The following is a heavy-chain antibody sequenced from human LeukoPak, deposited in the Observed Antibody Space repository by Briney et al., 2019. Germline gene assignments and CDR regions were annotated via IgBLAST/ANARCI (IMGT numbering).Heavy chain of an antibody. CDR3: AREDVEPAPAQGDFDI. D-gene: IGHD2-2*01. Sequence: SSETLSVICTVSGGSISSGGYYWSWIRQPPGKGLEWIGYIYHSGSTYYNPSLKSRVTISVDRSKNQFSLKLSSVTAADTAVYYCAREDVEPAPAQGDFDIWGQGTMVTVSS. V-gene: IGHV4-30-2*01. CDR2: IYHSGST. CDR1: GGSISSGGYY. J-gene: IGHJ3*02.